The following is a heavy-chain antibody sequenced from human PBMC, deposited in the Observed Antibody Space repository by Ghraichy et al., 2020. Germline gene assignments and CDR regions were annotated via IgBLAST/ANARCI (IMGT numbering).Heavy chain of an antibody. Sequence: SETLSLTCTVSGGSISSSSYYWGWIRQPPGKGLEWIGSIYYSGSTYYNPSLKSRVTISVDTSKNQFSLKLSSVTAADTAVYYCAREYSGYDPTQKVFDYWGRGTLVTVSS. J-gene: IGHJ4*02. CDR1: GGSISSSSYY. D-gene: IGHD5-12*01. CDR2: IYYSGST. V-gene: IGHV4-39*02. CDR3: AREYSGYDPTQKVFDY.